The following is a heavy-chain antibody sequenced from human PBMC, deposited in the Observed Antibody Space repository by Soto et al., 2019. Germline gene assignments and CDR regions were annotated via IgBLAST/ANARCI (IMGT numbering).Heavy chain of an antibody. CDR1: GYTLTELS. J-gene: IGHJ4*02. Sequence: ASVKVSCKVSGYTLTELSMHRVRQAPGKVLEWMGGFDPEDGETIYAQKFQGRVTMTEDTSTDTAYMELSSLRSEDTAVYYCARRSVLRFLEWPVPFDYWGQGTLVTVSS. CDR2: FDPEDGET. V-gene: IGHV1-24*01. CDR3: ARRSVLRFLEWPVPFDY. D-gene: IGHD3-3*01.